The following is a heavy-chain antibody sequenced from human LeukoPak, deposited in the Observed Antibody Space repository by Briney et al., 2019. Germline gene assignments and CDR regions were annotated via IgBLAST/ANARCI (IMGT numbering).Heavy chain of an antibody. CDR1: GFTFSSYG. Sequence: QPGGSLRLSCAASGFTFSSYGMHWVRQAPGKGLEWVAVISYDGSNKYYADSVKGRFTISRDNSKNTLYLQMNSLRAEDTAVYYCAKGSRYCSSTSCPNPGSSWFDPWGQGTLVTVSS. J-gene: IGHJ5*02. V-gene: IGHV3-30*18. D-gene: IGHD2-2*01. CDR3: AKGSRYCSSTSCPNPGSSWFDP. CDR2: ISYDGSNK.